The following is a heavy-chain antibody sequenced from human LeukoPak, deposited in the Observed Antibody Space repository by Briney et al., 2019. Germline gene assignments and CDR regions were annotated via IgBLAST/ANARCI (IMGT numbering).Heavy chain of an antibody. V-gene: IGHV1-3*01. D-gene: IGHD5-18*01. CDR2: INAGNGNT. CDR3: ARDLMDTPMWEFDY. J-gene: IGHJ4*02. CDR1: GYTFTTYT. Sequence: ASVTVSCKASGYTFTTYTMHWVRQAPGQRREWMGWINAGNGNTKYSQKFQGRVTITRDTSASTAYMELSSLRSDDTAVYFCARDLMDTPMWEFDYWGQGTLVTVSS.